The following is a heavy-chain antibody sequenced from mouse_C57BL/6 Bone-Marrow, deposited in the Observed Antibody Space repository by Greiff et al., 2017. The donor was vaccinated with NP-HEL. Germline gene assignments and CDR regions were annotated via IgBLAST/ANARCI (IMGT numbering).Heavy chain of an antibody. V-gene: IGHV14-4*01. J-gene: IGHJ3*01. D-gene: IGHD4-1*01. Sequence: VQVVESGAELVRPGASVKLSCTASGFNIKDDYMHWVKQRPEQGLEWLGWIDPENGDTEYASKFQGKATITADTSSNTAYLQLSSLTSEDTAVYYCTLTGFFAYWGQGTLVTVSA. CDR2: IDPENGDT. CDR3: TLTGFFAY. CDR1: GFNIKDDY.